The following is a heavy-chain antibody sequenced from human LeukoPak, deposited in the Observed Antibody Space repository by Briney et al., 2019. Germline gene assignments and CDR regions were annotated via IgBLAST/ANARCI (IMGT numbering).Heavy chain of an antibody. CDR2: IISSSSYI. D-gene: IGHD2-15*01. CDR3: ARDPQYCSGGSCYSFDY. V-gene: IGHV3-21*01. J-gene: IGHJ4*02. CDR1: GFTFSTYS. Sequence: GGSLRLSCAASGFTFSTYSMNWVRQAPGKGLEWVSSIISSSSYIYYADSVKGRFTISRDNAENSLYLQMNSLRAEDTAVYYCARDPQYCSGGSCYSFDYWGQGTLVTVSS.